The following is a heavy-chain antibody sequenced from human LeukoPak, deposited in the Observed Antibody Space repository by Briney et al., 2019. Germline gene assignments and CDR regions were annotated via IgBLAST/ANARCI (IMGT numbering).Heavy chain of an antibody. D-gene: IGHD2-15*01. J-gene: IGHJ5*02. Sequence: TSETLSLTCTVSGGSISSSSYYWGWIRQPPGKGLEWIGSIYYSGSTYYNPSLKSRVTISVDTSKNQFSLKLSSVTAADTAVYYCARRYPWFDPWGQGTLVTVSS. CDR1: GGSISSSSYY. CDR2: IYYSGST. V-gene: IGHV4-39*01. CDR3: ARRYPWFDP.